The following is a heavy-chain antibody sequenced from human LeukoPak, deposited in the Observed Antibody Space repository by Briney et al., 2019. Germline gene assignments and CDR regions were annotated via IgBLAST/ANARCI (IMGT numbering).Heavy chain of an antibody. CDR1: GFTFTTYW. Sequence: GESLRLSCAASGFTFTTYWMSWVRQAPGKGLEWVANIKQDGSEKYYVDSVKGRFTISRDNAKNSLYLQMNSLRAEDTAVYYCARSCPDWSSYPYYYYMDVWGKGTTVTISS. D-gene: IGHD3-9*01. CDR2: IKQDGSEK. J-gene: IGHJ6*03. CDR3: ARSCPDWSSYPYYYYMDV. V-gene: IGHV3-7*01.